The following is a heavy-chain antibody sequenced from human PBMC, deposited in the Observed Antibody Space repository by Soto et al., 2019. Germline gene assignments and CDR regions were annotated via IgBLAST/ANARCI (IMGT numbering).Heavy chain of an antibody. CDR3: ARWGIAAAGTSYFDY. D-gene: IGHD6-13*01. J-gene: IGHJ4*02. CDR1: GFTFSSYG. V-gene: IGHV3-33*01. CDR2: IWYDGSNK. Sequence: GGSLRLSCAASGFTFSSYGMHWVRQAPGKGLEWVAVIWYDGSNKYYADSVKGRFTISRDNSKNTLYLQMNSLRAEDTAVYYCARWGIAAAGTSYFDYWGQGTLVTVSS.